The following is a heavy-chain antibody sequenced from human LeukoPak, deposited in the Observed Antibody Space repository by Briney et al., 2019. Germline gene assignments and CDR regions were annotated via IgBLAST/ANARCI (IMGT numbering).Heavy chain of an antibody. CDR3: AQSSVVVPAAIRY. J-gene: IGHJ4*02. D-gene: IGHD2-2*01. CDR2: ISYDGSNK. CDR1: GFTFSSYG. Sequence: PGRSLRLSCAASGFTFSSYGMHWVRQAPGKGLEWVAVISYDGSNKYYADSVEGRFTISRDNSKNTLYLQMNSLRAEDTAVYYCAQSSVVVPAAIRYWGQGTLVTVSS. V-gene: IGHV3-30*18.